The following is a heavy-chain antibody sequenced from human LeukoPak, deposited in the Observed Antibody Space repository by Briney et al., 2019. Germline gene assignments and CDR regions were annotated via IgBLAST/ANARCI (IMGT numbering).Heavy chain of an antibody. CDR1: GGTFSSYS. CDR2: IIPIFDTA. CDR3: ARISLGAIWGYYYGMDL. D-gene: IGHD1-26*01. Sequence: GASVKVSCKASGGTFSSYSISWVRQAPGQGREWVGGIIPIFDTADYAQKFQGRVTITADESTSTAYMELSSLRSEDTAVFYCARISLGAIWGYYYGMDLWGQGTTVTVSS. J-gene: IGHJ6*02. V-gene: IGHV1-69*13.